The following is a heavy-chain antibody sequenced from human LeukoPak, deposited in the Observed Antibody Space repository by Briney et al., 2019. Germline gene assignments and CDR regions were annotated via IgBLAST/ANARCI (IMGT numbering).Heavy chain of an antibody. J-gene: IGHJ4*02. CDR3: AREGEYGHGPFDY. CDR1: GGSISSYY. Sequence: SETLSLTCTVSGGSISSYYWSWIRQPPGKGLEWIGYIYYSGSTHCNPSLKTRVTISVDASKNQFSLKLSSVTAADTAVYYCAREGEYGHGPFDYWGQGTLVTVSS. V-gene: IGHV4-59*01. CDR2: IYYSGST. D-gene: IGHD3-16*01.